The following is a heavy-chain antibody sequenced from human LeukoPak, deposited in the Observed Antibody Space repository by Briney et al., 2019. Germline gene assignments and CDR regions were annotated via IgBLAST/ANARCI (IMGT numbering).Heavy chain of an antibody. CDR3: ARGGRSYYYDSSGHDY. D-gene: IGHD3-22*01. J-gene: IGHJ4*02. CDR1: GGTFSSYA. V-gene: IGHV1-69*13. Sequence: ASVQASCKASGGTFSSYAISWVRQAPGQGLEWMGGIIPIFGTANYAQKFQGRVTITADESTSTAYMELSSLRSEDTAVYYCARGGRSYYYDSSGHDYWGQGTLVTVSS. CDR2: IIPIFGTA.